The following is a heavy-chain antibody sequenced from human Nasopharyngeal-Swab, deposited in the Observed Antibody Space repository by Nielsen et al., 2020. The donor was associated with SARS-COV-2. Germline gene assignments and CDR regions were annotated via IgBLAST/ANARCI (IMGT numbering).Heavy chain of an antibody. CDR3: AKQNKWELDY. Sequence: GGSLRLSCAASGFTFSNAWMNWVRQAPGKGLEWVANIKQDGSEKYYADSVKGRFTISRDNSKNSLYLQMNSLRTEDTALYYCAKQNKWELDYWGQGTLVTVSS. D-gene: IGHD1-26*01. J-gene: IGHJ4*02. V-gene: IGHV3-7*05. CDR2: IKQDGSEK. CDR1: GFTFSNAW.